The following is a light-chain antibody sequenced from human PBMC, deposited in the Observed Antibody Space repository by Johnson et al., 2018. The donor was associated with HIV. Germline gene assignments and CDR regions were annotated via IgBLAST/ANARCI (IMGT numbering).Light chain of an antibody. CDR1: SSNIGNNY. CDR2: DNN. CDR3: GTWDSSLSAPLYV. J-gene: IGLJ1*01. Sequence: QAVLTQPPSVSAAPGQKVTISCSGSSSNIGNNYVSWYQQFPGTAPKLLIYDNNKRPSGIPDRFSGSKSGTSATLGITGLQTGDEADYYCGTWDSSLSAPLYVCGTGTKVTVL. V-gene: IGLV1-51*01.